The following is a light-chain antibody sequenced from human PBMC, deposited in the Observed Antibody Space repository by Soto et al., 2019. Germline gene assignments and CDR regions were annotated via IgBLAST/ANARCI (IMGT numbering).Light chain of an antibody. CDR3: QLHYEAPFT. J-gene: IGKJ2*01. CDR1: QSILYSSNNKNY. V-gene: IGKV4-1*01. CDR2: WAS. Sequence: DIVMTQSPDSLAVSLGERATINCKSSQSILYSSNNKNYLAWYQQKAGQPPKLLFYWASSRQSGVPDRFSGSGSETDFTLTISSLQAEDVAIYYCQLHYEAPFTFGQGTKVELK.